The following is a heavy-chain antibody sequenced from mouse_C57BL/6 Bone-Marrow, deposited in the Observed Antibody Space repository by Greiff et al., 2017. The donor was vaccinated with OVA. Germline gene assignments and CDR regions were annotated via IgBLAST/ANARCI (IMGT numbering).Heavy chain of an antibody. CDR2: IHPNSGST. CDR3: AHFHYYGSSYTDY. D-gene: IGHD1-1*01. J-gene: IGHJ2*01. V-gene: IGHV1-64*01. CDR1: GYTFTSYW. Sequence: QVQLQQPGAELVKPGASVKLSCKASGYTFTSYWMHWVTQRPGPGLEWIGMIHPNSGSTNYNEKFKSKATLTVDKSSSTAYMQLSSLTSEDSAVYYCAHFHYYGSSYTDYWGQGTTLTVSS.